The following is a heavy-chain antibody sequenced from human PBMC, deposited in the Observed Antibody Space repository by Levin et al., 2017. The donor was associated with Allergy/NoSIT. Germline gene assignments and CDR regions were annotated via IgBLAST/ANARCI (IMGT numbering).Heavy chain of an antibody. CDR3: TTAPPSAYYYDSSGYELDY. J-gene: IGHJ4*02. CDR1: GFTFSNAW. CDR2: IKSKTDGGTT. Sequence: GGSLRLSCAASGFTFSNAWMSWVRQAPGKGLEWVGRIKSKTDGGTTDYAAPVKGRFTISRDDSKNTLYLQMNSLKTEDTAVYYCTTAPPSAYYYDSSGYELDYWGQGTLVTVSS. V-gene: IGHV3-15*01. D-gene: IGHD3-22*01.